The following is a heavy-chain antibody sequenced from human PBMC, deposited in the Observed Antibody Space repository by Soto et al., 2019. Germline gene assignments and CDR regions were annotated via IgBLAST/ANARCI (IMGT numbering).Heavy chain of an antibody. J-gene: IGHJ4*02. D-gene: IGHD3-10*01. CDR3: ATYGSGSYKPTTFDY. Sequence: QVQLQESGPGLVKPSQTLSLTCTVSGGSISSGDYYWSWIRQHPGKGLEWIGYIYYSGSTSYNPSLKCRVTISVDTSKNQFSLKLTSVTAADTAVYYCATYGSGSYKPTTFDYWGQGTLVTVSS. CDR1: GGSISSGDYY. CDR2: IYYSGST. V-gene: IGHV4-31*03.